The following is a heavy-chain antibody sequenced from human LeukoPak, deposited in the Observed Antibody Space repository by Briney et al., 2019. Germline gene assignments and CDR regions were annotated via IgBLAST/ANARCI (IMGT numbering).Heavy chain of an antibody. D-gene: IGHD3-22*01. J-gene: IGHJ4*02. CDR3: ARRPYYYDSSGFPFDY. CDR1: GYSFTSYW. Sequence: GESLKISCKDSGYSFTSYWIGWVRQMPGKGLEWMGIIYPGDSDTRYSPSFQGQVTISADKSISTAYLQWSSLKASDTAMYYCARRPYYYDSSGFPFDYWGQGTLVTVSS. CDR2: IYPGDSDT. V-gene: IGHV5-51*01.